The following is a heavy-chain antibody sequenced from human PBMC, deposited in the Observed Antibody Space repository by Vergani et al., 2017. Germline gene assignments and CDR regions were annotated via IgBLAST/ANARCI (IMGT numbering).Heavy chain of an antibody. Sequence: EVQLVETGGGLIQPGGSLRLSCAASGFTVSSNYMSWVRQAPGKGLEWVSVIYSGGSTYYADSVKGRFTISRDNSKNTLYLQMNSLRAEDTAVYYCAKDWPGWWLALYYWGQGTLVTVSS. J-gene: IGHJ4*02. CDR3: AKDWPGWWLALYY. D-gene: IGHD6-19*01. CDR2: IYSGGST. CDR1: GFTVSSNY. V-gene: IGHV3-53*02.